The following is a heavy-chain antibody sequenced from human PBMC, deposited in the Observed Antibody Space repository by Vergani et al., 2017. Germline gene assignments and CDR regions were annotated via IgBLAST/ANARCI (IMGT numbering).Heavy chain of an antibody. D-gene: IGHD3-10*01. CDR1: GGSFSGYY. CDR3: ARGVEEKGRFDP. Sequence: QVQLQQWGAGLLKPSETLSLTCAVYGGSFSGYYWSWIRQPPGKGLEWIGEINHSGSTNYNPSLKSRVTISVDKSKNQFSLKLSSVTAADTAVYYCARGVEEKGRFDPWGQGTLVTVSS. CDR2: INHSGST. V-gene: IGHV4-34*01. J-gene: IGHJ5*02.